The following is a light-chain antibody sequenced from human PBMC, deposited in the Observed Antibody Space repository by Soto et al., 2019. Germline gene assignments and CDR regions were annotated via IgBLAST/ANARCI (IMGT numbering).Light chain of an antibody. CDR2: EVN. CDR3: SAYTSSDTGV. CDR1: SSDVGGYNY. J-gene: IGLJ1*01. Sequence: QSALTQPASVSGSPGQSITIPCTGSSSDVGGYNYVSWYQQHPGKAPKLMIYEVNYRPSGVSNRFSGSKSGNTASLTISGLQAEDEADYYCSAYTSSDTGVFGTGTKLTVL. V-gene: IGLV2-14*01.